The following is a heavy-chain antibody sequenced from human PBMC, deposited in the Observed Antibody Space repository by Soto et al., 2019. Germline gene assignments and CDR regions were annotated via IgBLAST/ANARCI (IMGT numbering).Heavy chain of an antibody. Sequence: EVQLLESGGGLVQPGGSLRLSCAASGFNFGSYAMSWVRQATGKGLEWVSGISGSGGSPYYPDSVQGRFTISKDKSNDTLYLHLTSLRAEDTAVYYCAKGMEPGYRGAFDSWGQGTLVTVSS. CDR2: ISGSGGSP. J-gene: IGHJ4*02. D-gene: IGHD5-12*01. V-gene: IGHV3-23*01. CDR1: GFNFGSYA. CDR3: AKGMEPGYRGAFDS.